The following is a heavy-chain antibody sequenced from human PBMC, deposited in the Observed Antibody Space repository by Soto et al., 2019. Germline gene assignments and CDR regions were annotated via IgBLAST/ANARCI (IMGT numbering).Heavy chain of an antibody. D-gene: IGHD5-12*01. V-gene: IGHV3-30-3*01. CDR1: GFTSSSYA. Sequence: PGGSLRLSCAASGFTSSSYAIHWVRQAPGKGLEWVAVISYDGSNKYYADSVKGRFTISRDNSKNTLYLQMNSLRAEDTAVYYCARDPLDGGYGFLCLFDYWGQGT. J-gene: IGHJ4*02. CDR3: ARDPLDGGYGFLCLFDY. CDR2: ISYDGSNK.